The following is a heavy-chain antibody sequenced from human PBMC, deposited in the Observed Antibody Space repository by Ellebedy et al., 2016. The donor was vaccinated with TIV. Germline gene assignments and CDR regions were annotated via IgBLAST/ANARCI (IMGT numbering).Heavy chain of an antibody. V-gene: IGHV4-59*01. CDR3: ARGSDTWTHWYFDL. Sequence: MPSETLSLTCNVSGGSFSTYYWSWVRQPPGKGLEWIGYVYSSGSTNYNPSLMSRVTLSVDTANHQLSLRLTSVTPADTAVYYCARGSDTWTHWYFDLWGPGTLVAVSS. D-gene: IGHD3-10*01. CDR2: VYSSGST. CDR1: GGSFSTYY. J-gene: IGHJ2*01.